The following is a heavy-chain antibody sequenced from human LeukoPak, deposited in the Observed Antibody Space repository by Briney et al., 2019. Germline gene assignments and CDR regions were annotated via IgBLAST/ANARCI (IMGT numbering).Heavy chain of an antibody. Sequence: SETLSLTCAVYGGSFSGYYWSWIRQPPGKGLEWIGEINHSGSTNYNPSLKSRVTISVDTSKNQFSLKLSSVTAADTAVYYCARGPEIQLWLPHYYYYGMDVWGQGTTVTVSS. CDR2: INHSGST. D-gene: IGHD5-18*01. J-gene: IGHJ6*02. CDR1: GGSFSGYY. CDR3: ARGPEIQLWLPHYYYYGMDV. V-gene: IGHV4-34*01.